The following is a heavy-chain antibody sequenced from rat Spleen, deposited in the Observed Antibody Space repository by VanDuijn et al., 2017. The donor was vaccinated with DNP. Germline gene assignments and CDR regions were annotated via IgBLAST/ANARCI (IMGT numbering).Heavy chain of an antibody. Sequence: EVQLVESGGDLVQPGRSLKVSCVDSGFTFNKYWMTWVRQVPGKGLEWVASITTSGDSTYSPDSVEGRFTISRDNAKNTLYLQMNSLRSEDTATYYCARGGRSYFDYWGQGVMVTVSS. V-gene: IGHV5-31*01. CDR1: GFTFNKYW. D-gene: IGHD1-11*01. J-gene: IGHJ2*01. CDR2: ITTSGDST. CDR3: ARGGRSYFDY.